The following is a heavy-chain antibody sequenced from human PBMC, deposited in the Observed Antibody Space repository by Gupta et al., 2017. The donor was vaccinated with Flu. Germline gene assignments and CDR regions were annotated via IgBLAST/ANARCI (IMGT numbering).Heavy chain of an antibody. J-gene: IGHJ4*02. CDR3: SRHVSSPQRHLPFDS. D-gene: IGHD3-3*02. Sequence: QRQLQESGPGQVKPSETLSLTCSVSGGSISSDTYYWAWIRQPPGKSLEWIGSVYYLGSTYYNPSLRSRVTISLDRSANQFSVRLASVTAADTAVYFCSRHVSSPQRHLPFDSWGQGILVTVSS. CDR1: GGSISSDTYY. CDR2: VYYLGST. V-gene: IGHV4-39*01.